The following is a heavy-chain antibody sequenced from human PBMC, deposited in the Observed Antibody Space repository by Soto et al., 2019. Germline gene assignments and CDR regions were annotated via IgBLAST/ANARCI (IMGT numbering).Heavy chain of an antibody. Sequence: QVQLVQSGADVKKPGASVKDACKAPGYTFTSYGLSWVRQAPVQGIEWMGWSSSYNGNTNYAQKRQGRVTMTTETSTSTAEMELKRLRSDDTAGYYCAGGSGSGHDAFDLWGQGTMVTVSS. CDR3: AGGSGSGHDAFDL. CDR2: SSSYNGNT. D-gene: IGHD3-10*01. J-gene: IGHJ3*01. CDR1: GYTFTSYG. V-gene: IGHV1-18*01.